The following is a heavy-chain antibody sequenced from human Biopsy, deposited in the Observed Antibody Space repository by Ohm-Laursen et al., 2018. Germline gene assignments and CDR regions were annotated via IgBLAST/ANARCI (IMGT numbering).Heavy chain of an antibody. J-gene: IGHJ3*02. V-gene: IGHV3-23*01. Sequence: GSLRLSCAASGFTFSSYAMTWFRQAPGKGLEWVSTISGNSDIIYDTDSVKGRFTVSRDNAKNTLYLQMNSLGVEDSAVYYCARDIYYITNWRAFDMWGQGTMVTVAS. CDR1: GFTFSSYA. D-gene: IGHD1-1*01. CDR2: ISGNSDII. CDR3: ARDIYYITNWRAFDM.